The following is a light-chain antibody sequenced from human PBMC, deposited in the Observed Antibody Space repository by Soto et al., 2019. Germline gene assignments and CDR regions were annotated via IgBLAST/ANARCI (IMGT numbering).Light chain of an antibody. Sequence: VLTPSPATLSSFPADRFTLPCKATQSGGNNYLACYQQQPRQAPRLLIYDASSRATGSPARFSGSGCGTEFTLTISSMQSEDFAVYYCQQYNNWPPWTFGQGTKVDIK. CDR1: QSGGNN. V-gene: IGKV3-15*01. CDR2: DAS. CDR3: QQYNNWPPWT. J-gene: IGKJ1*01.